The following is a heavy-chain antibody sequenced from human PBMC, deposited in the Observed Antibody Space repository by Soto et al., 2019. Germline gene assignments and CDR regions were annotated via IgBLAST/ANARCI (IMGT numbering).Heavy chain of an antibody. CDR3: ARGSSSWENYYFYGLDV. CDR1: GYSFTNHG. CDR2: ISAGNGQT. J-gene: IGHJ6*02. Sequence: GASVKVYCKASGYSFTNHGIHWVRQAPGQRPEWMGWISAGNGQTKFAQRFQGRVSITRDTSVTTAHMDLSSLTSEDTGVYYCARGSSSWENYYFYGLDVWGQGTTVTVSS. D-gene: IGHD6-13*01. V-gene: IGHV1-3*01.